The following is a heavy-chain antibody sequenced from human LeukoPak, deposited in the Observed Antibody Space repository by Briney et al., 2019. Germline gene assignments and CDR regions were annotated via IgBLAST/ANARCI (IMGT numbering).Heavy chain of an antibody. CDR3: ARRRGYSYGWDAFDI. CDR1: GGSFSGYY. D-gene: IGHD5-18*01. J-gene: IGHJ3*02. V-gene: IGHV4-59*10. CDR2: IYTSGST. Sequence: KPSETLSLTCAVYGGSFSGYYWSWIRQPAGKGLEWIGRIYTSGSTNYNPSLKSRVTMSVDTSKNQFSLKLSSVTAADTAVYYCARRRGYSYGWDAFDIWGQGTMVTVSS.